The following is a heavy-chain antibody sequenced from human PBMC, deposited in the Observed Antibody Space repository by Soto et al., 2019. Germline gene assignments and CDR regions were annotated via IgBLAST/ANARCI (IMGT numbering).Heavy chain of an antibody. CDR2: IRSKANSYAT. CDR1: GFTFSGSA. D-gene: IGHD3-3*01. Sequence: EVQLVASGGGLVQPGGSLKVSCAASGFTFSGSAMHWVRQGSGKGLEWVGRIRSKANSYATAYAVSVKGRFTISRDDSRNTAYLQMNSLKTEDTAVYYCARGVYDFWSGHPEGPDYWGQGTVVTVSS. CDR3: ARGVYDFWSGHPEGPDY. V-gene: IGHV3-73*02. J-gene: IGHJ4*02.